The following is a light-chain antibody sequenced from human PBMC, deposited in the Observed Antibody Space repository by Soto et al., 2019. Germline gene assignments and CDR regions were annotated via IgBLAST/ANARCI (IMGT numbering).Light chain of an antibody. V-gene: IGLV1-40*01. CDR3: QSYDSSLSAVV. CDR2: GNN. Sequence: QSVLTQPPSVSGAPGQRVTISCTGRSSNIGAGYDVHWYQQLPGTAPKPLMYGNNNRPSGVPDRFSGSKSGTSASLAITGLQAEDEADYYCQSYDSSLSAVVFGGGTQLTVL. CDR1: SSNIGAGYD. J-gene: IGLJ2*01.